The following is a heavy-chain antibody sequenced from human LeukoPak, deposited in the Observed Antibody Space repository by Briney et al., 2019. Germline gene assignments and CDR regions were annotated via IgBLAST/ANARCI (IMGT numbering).Heavy chain of an antibody. D-gene: IGHD3-10*01. CDR2: ISSISSTI. V-gene: IGHV3-48*01. Sequence: GGSLRLSCAASGFIFSSYNMNWVRQAPGKGLEWVSYISSISSTIYYAASVKGRFTISRDNAKNSLYLQMNSLRAEDTAVYYCAREGFTMVRGFRFNWFDPWGQGTLVTVSS. J-gene: IGHJ5*02. CDR3: AREGFTMVRGFRFNWFDP. CDR1: GFIFSSYN.